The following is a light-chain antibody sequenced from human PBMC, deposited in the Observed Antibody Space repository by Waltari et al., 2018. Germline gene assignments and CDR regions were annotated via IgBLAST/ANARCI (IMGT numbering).Light chain of an antibody. V-gene: IGLV2-14*03. CDR2: EVS. Sequence: QSALTQPASVSGSPGQSIIISCTGTSSDVGDDKYVSWYQQHPGKAPKLMIYEVSNRPSGVSDPFSGSKSGNTASLTISGLQADDEAAYYCSSYTTTSTVLFGGGTELTVL. CDR3: SSYTTTSTVL. J-gene: IGLJ2*01. CDR1: SSDVGDDKY.